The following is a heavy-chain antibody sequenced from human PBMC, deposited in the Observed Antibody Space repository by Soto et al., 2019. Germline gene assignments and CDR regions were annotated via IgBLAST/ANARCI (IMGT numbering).Heavy chain of an antibody. CDR3: AKDAVYNDGLWFPES. CDR1: GFTFSIYA. CDR2: IVGSGET. J-gene: IGHJ5*02. D-gene: IGHD2-21*01. Sequence: GGSLRLSCAASGFTFSIYAMMWVRQAPGKGLEWVSGIVGSGETYHADSVKGRFTISKDNAKNTLYLQMNSLKVEDTAVYYCAKDAVYNDGLWFPESWGQGTLVTVSS. V-gene: IGHV3-23*01.